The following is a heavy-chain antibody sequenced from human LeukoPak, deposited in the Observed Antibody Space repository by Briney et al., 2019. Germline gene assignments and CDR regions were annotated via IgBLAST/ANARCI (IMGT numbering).Heavy chain of an antibody. V-gene: IGHV3-23*01. CDR3: AKDFPDTAMITLIFDY. Sequence: GGSLRLSCAASGFTFSSYAMSWVRQALGKGLEWVSAISGSGYSTYYADSVKGRFTISRDNSKNTLYLQMNSLRAEDTAVYYCAKDFPDTAMITLIFDYWGQGTLVTVSS. CDR2: ISGSGYST. J-gene: IGHJ4*02. CDR1: GFTFSSYA. D-gene: IGHD5-18*01.